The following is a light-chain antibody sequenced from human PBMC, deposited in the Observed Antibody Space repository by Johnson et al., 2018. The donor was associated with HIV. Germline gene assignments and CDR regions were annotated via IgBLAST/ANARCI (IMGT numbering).Light chain of an antibody. Sequence: QSVLTQPPSVSAAPGQKVTISCSGTSSNIGNNYVSWYQQFPGTAPKLLISDNDKRPSGIPDRFSGSKSGASATLDITGLQTGDEADYYCGTWDNSLNVYVFGTGTKVTVL. V-gene: IGLV1-51*01. CDR3: GTWDNSLNVYV. CDR1: SSNIGNNY. CDR2: DND. J-gene: IGLJ1*01.